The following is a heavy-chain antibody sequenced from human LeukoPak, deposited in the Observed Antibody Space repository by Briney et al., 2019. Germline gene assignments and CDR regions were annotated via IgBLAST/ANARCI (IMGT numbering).Heavy chain of an antibody. CDR3: ARALYSGSYPQFDP. D-gene: IGHD1-26*01. J-gene: IGHJ5*02. CDR1: GGSISSGSYY. CDR2: IYTSGST. V-gene: IGHV4-61*02. Sequence: TLSLTCTVSGGSISSGSYYWSWIRQPAGKGLEWIGRIYTSGSTNYNPSLKSRVAISVDTSKNQFSLKLSSVTAADTAVYYCARALYSGSYPQFDPWGQGTLVTVSS.